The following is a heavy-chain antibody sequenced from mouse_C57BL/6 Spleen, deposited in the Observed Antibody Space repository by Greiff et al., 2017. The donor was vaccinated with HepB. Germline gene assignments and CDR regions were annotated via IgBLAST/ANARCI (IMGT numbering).Heavy chain of an antibody. CDR1: GYTFTSYW. D-gene: IGHD2-2*01. J-gene: IGHJ3*01. Sequence: QVQLQQSGTELVKPGASVKLSCKASGYTFTSYWMHWVKQRPGQGLEWIGNINPSNGGTNYNEKFKSKATLTVDKSSSTAYMQLSSLTSEDSAVYYCASEIYYGYGAAYWGQGTLVTVSA. CDR3: ASEIYYGYGAAY. V-gene: IGHV1-53*01. CDR2: INPSNGGT.